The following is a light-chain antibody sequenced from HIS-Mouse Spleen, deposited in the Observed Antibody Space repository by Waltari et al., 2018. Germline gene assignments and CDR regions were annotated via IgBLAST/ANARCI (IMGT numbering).Light chain of an antibody. CDR1: SSDVGGYTY. V-gene: IGLV2-14*03. Sequence: QSALTQPASVSGSPGQSITISCTGTSSDVGGYTYVSWYQPHPCKAPKLMIYDVSNRPSGVSNRFSGSKSGNTASLTISGLQAEDEADYYCSSYTSSSTYVFGTGTKVTVL. CDR2: DVS. CDR3: SSYTSSSTYV. J-gene: IGLJ1*01.